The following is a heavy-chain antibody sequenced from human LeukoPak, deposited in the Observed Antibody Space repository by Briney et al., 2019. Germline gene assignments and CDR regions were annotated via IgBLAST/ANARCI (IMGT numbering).Heavy chain of an antibody. CDR3: ARDFYGSGSYFDY. J-gene: IGHJ4*02. V-gene: IGHV4-4*02. CDR1: GDSISSSKW. CDR2: IYHTGST. D-gene: IGHD3-10*01. Sequence: SETLSLTCAVSGDSISSSKWWSWVRPSPGKGLEWIGEIYHTGSTNYNPSLKSRVAISVDKSKNQFSLKLSSVTAADTAVYYCARDFYGSGSYFDYWGQGTLVTVSS.